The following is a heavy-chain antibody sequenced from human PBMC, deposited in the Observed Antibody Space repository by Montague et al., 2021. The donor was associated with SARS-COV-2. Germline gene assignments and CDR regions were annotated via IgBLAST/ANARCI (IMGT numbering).Heavy chain of an antibody. Sequence: TLSLTCTVSGGSINSGSYYWSWIRQPAGKGLEWIGRIYTSGSTNYNPSLKSRVTISVDTSKSQFSLRLSSVTAADTAVYYCARVGVGTMVRGVIPAYYYYGMDVWGQGTTVTVSS. CDR2: IYTSGST. J-gene: IGHJ6*02. CDR3: ARVGVGTMVRGVIPAYYYYGMDV. V-gene: IGHV4-61*02. D-gene: IGHD3-10*01. CDR1: GGSINSGSYY.